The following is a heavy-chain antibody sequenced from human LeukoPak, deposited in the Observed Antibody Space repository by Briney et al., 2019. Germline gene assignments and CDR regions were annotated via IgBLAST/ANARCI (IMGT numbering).Heavy chain of an antibody. CDR2: IYYSGST. Sequence: SETLSLTCTVSGGSISSYYWSWIRQPPGKGLEWIGYIYYSGSTNYNPSLKSRVTISVDTSKNQFSLKLSSVTAADTAVYYCARATTVTIPLDYWGQGTLVTVSS. CDR1: GGSISSYY. V-gene: IGHV4-59*01. D-gene: IGHD4-17*01. J-gene: IGHJ4*02. CDR3: ARATTVTIPLDY.